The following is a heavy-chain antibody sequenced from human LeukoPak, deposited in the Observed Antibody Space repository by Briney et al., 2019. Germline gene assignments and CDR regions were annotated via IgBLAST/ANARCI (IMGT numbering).Heavy chain of an antibody. V-gene: IGHV3-53*01. D-gene: IGHD2-2*01. CDR3: ARIVVVPAAAHYYYYYMDV. Sequence: GGSLRLSCAASGFTVSSNYMSWVRQAPGKGLEWVSVIYSGGSTYYAYSVKGRFTISRDNSKNTLYLQMNSLRAEDTAVYYCARIVVVPAAAHYYYYYMDVWGKGTTVTVSS. J-gene: IGHJ6*03. CDR1: GFTVSSNY. CDR2: IYSGGST.